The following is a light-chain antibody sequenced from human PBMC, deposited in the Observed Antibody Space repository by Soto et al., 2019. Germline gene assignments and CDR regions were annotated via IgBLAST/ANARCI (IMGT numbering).Light chain of an antibody. Sequence: EIVLTQSPGTLSLSPGERATLSCRASQSVSSSYLAWYQQKPGQAPRLLIYGASSRATGIPDRFSGSGSGTDFTLTISRLEPEDFAVYYCQQYCSSSLTFGPGTKVDIK. V-gene: IGKV3-20*01. CDR2: GAS. CDR1: QSVSSSY. CDR3: QQYCSSSLT. J-gene: IGKJ3*01.